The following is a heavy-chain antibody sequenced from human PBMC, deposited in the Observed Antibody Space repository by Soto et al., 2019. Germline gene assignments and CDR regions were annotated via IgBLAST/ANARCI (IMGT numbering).Heavy chain of an antibody. D-gene: IGHD6-19*01. CDR3: ARDYAKQRYSSGWYGNDY. CDR1: GFTFSSYS. Sequence: EVQLVESGGGLVKPGGSLRLSCAASGFTFSSYSMNWVRQAPGKGLEWVSSISSSSTLIYYADSVKGRFTISRDNAKNSLYLQMNSLRAEDTAVYYCARDYAKQRYSSGWYGNDYWGQGTLVTVSS. CDR2: ISSSSTLI. V-gene: IGHV3-21*01. J-gene: IGHJ4*02.